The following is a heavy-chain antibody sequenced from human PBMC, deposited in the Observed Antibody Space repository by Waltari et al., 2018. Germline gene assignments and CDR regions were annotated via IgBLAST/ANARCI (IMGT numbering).Heavy chain of an antibody. V-gene: IGHV4-4*07. CDR1: GGSISSYY. CDR3: AREGSGWFDP. Sequence: QVQLQESGPGLVKPSETLSLTCTVSGGSISSYYWSWIRQPDGKGVVWIGSIYTSRSTNYNPSLTSRVTMSVETSKNQFSLKLSSVTAADTAVYYCAREGSGWFDPWGQGTLVTVSS. J-gene: IGHJ5*02. CDR2: IYTSRST. D-gene: IGHD2-15*01.